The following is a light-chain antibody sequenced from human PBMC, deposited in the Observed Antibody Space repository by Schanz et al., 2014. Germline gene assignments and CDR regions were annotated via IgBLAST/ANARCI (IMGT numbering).Light chain of an antibody. CDR3: AAWDDSLSGGV. V-gene: IGLV1-47*02. CDR1: SSNIGSNY. J-gene: IGLJ2*01. Sequence: QSVLTQPPSASGTPGQRVTISCSGSSSNIGSNYVYWYQQLPGTAPKLLIYSDNRRPSGVPDRFSGSKSGTSASLTISGLRYEDEADYYCAAWDDSLSGGVFGGGTKLTVL. CDR2: SDN.